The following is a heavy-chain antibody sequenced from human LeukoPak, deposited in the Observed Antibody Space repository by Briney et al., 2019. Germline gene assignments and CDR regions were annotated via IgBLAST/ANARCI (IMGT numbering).Heavy chain of an antibody. V-gene: IGHV3-53*01. CDR3: AKESGYYHY. J-gene: IGHJ4*02. D-gene: IGHD3-3*01. CDR1: GFTVTNNY. Sequence: GGSLRLSCAASGFTVTNNYVNWVRQAPGKGLEWVSIIYGGGDTSYADSVKGRFTISRDNSKNTVYLQMNSLRAEDTAVYYCAKESGYYHYWGQGTLVTVSS. CDR2: IYGGGDT.